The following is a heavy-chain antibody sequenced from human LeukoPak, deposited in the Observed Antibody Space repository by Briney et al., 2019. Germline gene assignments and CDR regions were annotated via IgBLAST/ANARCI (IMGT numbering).Heavy chain of an antibody. Sequence: SETLSLTCTVSGGSISSYYWSWIRQPAGKGLEWIGRIYTSGSTNYNPSLKSRVTMSVDTSKNQFSLKLSSVTAADTAVYYCAREGLLWFGEFADYYYGMDVWGQGTTVTVSS. CDR1: GGSISSYY. CDR2: IYTSGST. CDR3: AREGLLWFGEFADYYYGMDV. J-gene: IGHJ6*02. D-gene: IGHD3-10*01. V-gene: IGHV4-4*07.